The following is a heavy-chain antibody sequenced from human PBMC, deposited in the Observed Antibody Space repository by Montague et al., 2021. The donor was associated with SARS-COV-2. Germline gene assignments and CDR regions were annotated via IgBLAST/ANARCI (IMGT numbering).Heavy chain of an antibody. V-gene: IGHV5-10-1*01. CDR3: ATPDY. Sequence: QSGAEVITPGESLRISCKGSGYSFTTYWINWVRQMPGKGLEWMGKIDPSDSNAYYSPSFQGHVTISVDKSISTAYLQWSSLKASDTAMFYCATPDYWGQGTLVTVSS. CDR2: IDPSDSNA. J-gene: IGHJ4*02. CDR1: GYSFTTYW.